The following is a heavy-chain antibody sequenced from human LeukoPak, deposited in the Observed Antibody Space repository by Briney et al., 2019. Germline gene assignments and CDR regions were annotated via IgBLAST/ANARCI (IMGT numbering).Heavy chain of an antibody. J-gene: IGHJ4*02. Sequence: GGSLRLSCAASGFTFSSYAMHCVRQAPGKGLEWVAVISYDGSNKYYADSVKGRFTISRDNSKNTLYLQMNSLRAEDTAVYYCARATHYSGSYLHYWGQGTLVTVSS. CDR1: GFTFSSYA. CDR2: ISYDGSNK. V-gene: IGHV3-30-3*01. CDR3: ARATHYSGSYLHY. D-gene: IGHD1-26*01.